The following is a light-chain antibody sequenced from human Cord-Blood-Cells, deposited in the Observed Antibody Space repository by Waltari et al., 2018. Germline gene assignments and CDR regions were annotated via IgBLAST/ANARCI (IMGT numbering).Light chain of an antibody. Sequence: QSALTQPASVSGSPGQSITISCTGTSRDVGGSHYVPRYQQHPGKAPKLMIYEVSNRPSGVSNRFSGSKSGNTASLTISGLQAEDEADYYCSSYTSSSPNYVFGTGTKVTVL. CDR2: EVS. J-gene: IGLJ1*01. CDR3: SSYTSSSPNYV. CDR1: SRDVGGSHY. V-gene: IGLV2-14*01.